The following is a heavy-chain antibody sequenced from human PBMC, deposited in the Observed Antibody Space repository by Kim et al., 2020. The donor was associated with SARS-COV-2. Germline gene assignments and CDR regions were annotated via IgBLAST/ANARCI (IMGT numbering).Heavy chain of an antibody. V-gene: IGHV4-34*01. D-gene: IGHD2-15*01. CDR2: GST. CDR3: ARGELLLDY. J-gene: IGHJ4*02. Sequence: GSTNSNPSLKRRVTISVDTSKNQFSVKLSSVTAADTAVYYCARGELLLDYWGQGTLVTVSS.